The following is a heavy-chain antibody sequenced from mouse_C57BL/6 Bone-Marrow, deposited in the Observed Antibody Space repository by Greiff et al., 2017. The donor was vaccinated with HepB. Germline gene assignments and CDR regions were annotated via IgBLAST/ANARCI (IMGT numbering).Heavy chain of an antibody. D-gene: IGHD2-5*01. CDR3: ARQGAYYSNYDYAMDY. V-gene: IGHV5-6*01. J-gene: IGHJ4*01. CDR2: ISSGGSYT. CDR1: GFTFSSYG. Sequence: EVMLVESGGDLVKPGGSLKLSCAASGFTFSSYGMSWVRQTPDKRLEWVATISSGGSYTYYPDSVKGRVTISRDNAKNTLYLQMSSLKSEDTAMYYCARQGAYYSNYDYAMDYWGQGTSVTVSS.